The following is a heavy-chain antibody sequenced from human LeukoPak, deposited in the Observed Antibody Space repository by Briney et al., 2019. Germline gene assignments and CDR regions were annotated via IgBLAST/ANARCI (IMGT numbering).Heavy chain of an antibody. Sequence: SGGSLRLSCAASGFTFSHFWMHWVRQAPGKGLVWVSRISSDGSITTYADSVKGRFTISRDNAKNTLYLQMNSLRAEDTAVYYCARMNQIDETAFDIWGQGTMVTVSS. CDR3: ARMNQIDETAFDI. CDR1: GFTFSHFW. CDR2: ISSDGSIT. D-gene: IGHD1-14*01. J-gene: IGHJ3*02. V-gene: IGHV3-74*01.